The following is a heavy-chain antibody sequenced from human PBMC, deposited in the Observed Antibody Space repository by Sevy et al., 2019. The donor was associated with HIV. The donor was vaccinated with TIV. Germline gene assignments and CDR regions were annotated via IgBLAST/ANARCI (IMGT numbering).Heavy chain of an antibody. D-gene: IGHD6-19*01. CDR3: AKEIGSSGGDLYYYGMDV. Sequence: GGSLRLSCAASGFIFTTYGMHWVRQAPGKGLEWVAIVSYDGSNKFYADSVKGRFTISRDNSKNTLYLQMNSLRTEDTAVYYCAKEIGSSGGDLYYYGMDVWGHGTTVTVSS. V-gene: IGHV3-30*18. CDR2: VSYDGSNK. J-gene: IGHJ6*02. CDR1: GFIFTTYG.